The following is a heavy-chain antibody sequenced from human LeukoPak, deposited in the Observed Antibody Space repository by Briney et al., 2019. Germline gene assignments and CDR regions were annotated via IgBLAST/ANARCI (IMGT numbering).Heavy chain of an antibody. J-gene: IGHJ6*03. CDR3: VRDGPMIRGVPSMDV. CDR1: GFTFSSYL. D-gene: IGHD3-10*01. V-gene: IGHV3-74*01. Sequence: GGSLSLSCAASGFTFSSYLMHWVRQAPGKGLVWVSRIDTDGGTSYADSVKGRFTISRDNAKNTLYLQMNSLRAEDTAVYYCVRDGPMIRGVPSMDVWGKGTTVIVSS. CDR2: IDTDGGT.